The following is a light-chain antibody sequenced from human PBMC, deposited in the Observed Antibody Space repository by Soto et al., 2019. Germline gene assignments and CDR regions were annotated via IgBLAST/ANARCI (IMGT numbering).Light chain of an antibody. CDR2: AAS. J-gene: IGKJ1*01. V-gene: IGKV1-39*01. Sequence: DLQMTQSPSSLSAFVGDRVTITCRASQSISTYLNWYQQKPGKAPKLLVYAASSLQSGVPSRFSGSGSGTYFTLTISSLQPEDSATYYCQQSYSTPTFGQGTKVEIK. CDR1: QSISTY. CDR3: QQSYSTPT.